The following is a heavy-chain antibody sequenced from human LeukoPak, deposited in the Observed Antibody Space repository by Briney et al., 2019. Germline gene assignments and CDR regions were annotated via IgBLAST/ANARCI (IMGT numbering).Heavy chain of an antibody. V-gene: IGHV3-23*01. CDR1: GFTFSTYA. Sequence: GGSLRLSCAASGFTFSTYAMGWVRQARGEGLEWVSSIKGGGGDPFYADCVRGRFTISRDKSKHTLYLQLNRLRPEDTAVYFCAQGGHAHNPFYYWGQGTLVTVSS. CDR3: AQGGHAHNPFYY. D-gene: IGHD1-1*01. J-gene: IGHJ4*02. CDR2: IKGGGGDP.